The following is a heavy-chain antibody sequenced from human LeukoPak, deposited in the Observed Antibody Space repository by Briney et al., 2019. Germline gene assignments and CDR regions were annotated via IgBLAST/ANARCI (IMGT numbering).Heavy chain of an antibody. J-gene: IGHJ2*01. CDR1: GYTFTSYD. CDR3: ARAYGDYTTGNWYFDL. D-gene: IGHD4-17*01. Sequence: ASVKVSCQASGYTFTSYDINWVRQATGQGLEWMGWMNPNSGNTGYAQKFQGRVTITRNTSISTAYMELSSLRSEDTAVYYCARAYGDYTTGNWYFDLWGRGTLVTVSS. CDR2: MNPNSGNT. V-gene: IGHV1-8*03.